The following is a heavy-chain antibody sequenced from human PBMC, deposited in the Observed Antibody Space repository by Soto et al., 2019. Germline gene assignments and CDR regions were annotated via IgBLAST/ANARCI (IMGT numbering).Heavy chain of an antibody. V-gene: IGHV4-31*03. D-gene: IGHD3-3*01. J-gene: IGHJ3*02. CDR1: GGSLPSTGYY. CDR3: ARDLLYRAVFEI. Sequence: QVHLQESGPGLVKPSQTLSLTCTVSGGSLPSTGYYWSWIRQRPEKGLEWLGYIYYSGTTHFNPSLKSRLSISMYTSNNQFSLHLTSVTAADTAVYFCARDLLYRAVFEIWGQGTLVTVSA. CDR2: IYYSGTT.